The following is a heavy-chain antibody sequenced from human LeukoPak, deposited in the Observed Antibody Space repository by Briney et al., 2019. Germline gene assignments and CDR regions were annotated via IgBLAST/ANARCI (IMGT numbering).Heavy chain of an antibody. CDR3: ARECSSTSCYGMDV. V-gene: IGHV3-7*01. Sequence: GGSLRLSCAASGFTLSSYFMSWVRQAPGKGLEWVAGINQDGSEKYYVDSVKGRFTISRDNAKNSLYLQMNSLIAEDTAVYYCARECSSTSCYGMDVWGQGTTVTVSS. CDR2: INQDGSEK. D-gene: IGHD2-2*01. J-gene: IGHJ6*02. CDR1: GFTLSSYF.